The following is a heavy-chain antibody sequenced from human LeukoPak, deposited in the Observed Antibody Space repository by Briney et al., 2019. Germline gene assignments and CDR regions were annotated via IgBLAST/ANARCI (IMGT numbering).Heavy chain of an antibody. CDR2: ISWDGGST. CDR3: ARDRRLVEVYFDY. J-gene: IGHJ4*02. D-gene: IGHD6-19*01. V-gene: IGHV3-43D*03. CDR1: GFTFDDYA. Sequence: GGSLRLSCAASGFTFDDYAMHWVRQAPGKGLEWVSLISWDGGSTYYADSVKGRFTISRDNARNSLYLQMNSLRAEDTAVYYCARDRRLVEVYFDYWGQGTLVTVSS.